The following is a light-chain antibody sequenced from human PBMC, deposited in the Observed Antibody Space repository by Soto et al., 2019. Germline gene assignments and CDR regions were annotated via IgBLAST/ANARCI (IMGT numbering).Light chain of an antibody. CDR3: QQSDRTPALT. Sequence: DLPMPQSPSSLSASVGDSVTITCRASQSISSYLNWYQQKPGKAPKLLIYAASSLQSGVPSRFSGSGSGTDFTLTISSLQPEDFATYYCQQSDRTPALTCGGGTKVEIK. CDR1: QSISSY. J-gene: IGKJ4*01. CDR2: AAS. V-gene: IGKV1-39*01.